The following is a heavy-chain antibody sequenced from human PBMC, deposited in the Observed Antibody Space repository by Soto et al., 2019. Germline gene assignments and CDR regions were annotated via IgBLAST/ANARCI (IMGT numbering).Heavy chain of an antibody. V-gene: IGHV1-69*13. D-gene: IGHD6-19*01. CDR1: GGTFSSYA. CDR3: ARDVKGYSSGWYVAFDI. Sequence: GASVKVSCKASGGTFSSYAISWVRQAPGRGLEWMGGIIPIFGTANYAQKFQGRVTITADESTSTAYMELSSLRSEDTAVYYCARDVKGYSSGWYVAFDIWGQGTMVT. CDR2: IIPIFGTA. J-gene: IGHJ3*02.